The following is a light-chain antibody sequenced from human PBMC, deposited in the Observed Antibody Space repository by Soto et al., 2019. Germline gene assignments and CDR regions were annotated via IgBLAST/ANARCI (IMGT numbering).Light chain of an antibody. CDR2: DVS. V-gene: IGLV2-14*01. CDR1: SSDIGGYKY. CDR3: SSYTSSSSPVI. J-gene: IGLJ2*01. Sequence: QSALTQPASVSGSPGQSITISCTGTSSDIGGYKYASWYQQHPGKAPKLMIYDVSNRPSGVSNRFSGSKSANTASLTISGLQAEDEADYYCSSYTSSSSPVIFGGGTKLTVL.